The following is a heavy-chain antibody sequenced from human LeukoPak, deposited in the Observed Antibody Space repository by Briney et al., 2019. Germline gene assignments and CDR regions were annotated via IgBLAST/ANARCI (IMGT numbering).Heavy chain of an antibody. CDR1: GFTYSSYA. Sequence: GGSLRLSCAASGFTYSSYAMSWVRQAPGTGLEWVSVISGSCGTTYYTDSVKGRFTLSRDNSKNTVYLKMNNLRAEDTAVYYCAKMLDSSGYNAFDIWGQGTMVTVSS. CDR3: AKMLDSSGYNAFDI. J-gene: IGHJ3*02. CDR2: ISGSCGTT. D-gene: IGHD3-22*01. V-gene: IGHV3-23*01.